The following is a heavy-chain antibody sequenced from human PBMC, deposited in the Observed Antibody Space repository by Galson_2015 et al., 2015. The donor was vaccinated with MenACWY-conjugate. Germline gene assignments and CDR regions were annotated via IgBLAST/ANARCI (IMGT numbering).Heavy chain of an antibody. V-gene: IGHV5-51*01. CDR2: IYPGDTYI. J-gene: IGHJ3*01. D-gene: IGHD2-21*01. CDR1: GYISSTYW. CDR3: TRRLIANFRDAFDF. Sequence: QSGAEVKKPGESLTISCQGSGYISSTYWIAWVRQMPGKGLEWMGMIYPGDTYIRNNPSFEGQVTMSVDKSISTAYLRWSSLKASDTAMYYCTRRLIANFRDAFDFWSQGTMVTVSS.